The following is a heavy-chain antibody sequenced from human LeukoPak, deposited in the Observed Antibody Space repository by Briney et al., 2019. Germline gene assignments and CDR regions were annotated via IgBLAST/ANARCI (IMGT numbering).Heavy chain of an antibody. J-gene: IGHJ5*02. V-gene: IGHV3-30*19. CDR2: ITYDGSDK. CDR3: ARNRGYTYDYDSFDP. D-gene: IGHD5-18*01. CDR1: GFTFSSYG. Sequence: PEGSLRLSCAASGFTFSSYGMYWVRQAPGKGLDCVAFITYDGSDKYYADSVKGRFTISRDNSRDTLYLQMNSLRGEDTAIYYCARNRGYTYDYDSFDPWGQGTLVTVSS.